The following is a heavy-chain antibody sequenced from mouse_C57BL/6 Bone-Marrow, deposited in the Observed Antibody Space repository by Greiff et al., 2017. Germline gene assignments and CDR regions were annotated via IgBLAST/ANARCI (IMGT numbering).Heavy chain of an antibody. V-gene: IGHV14-4*01. CDR3: TTLALLYGSSPWFAY. CDR1: GFNIKDDY. D-gene: IGHD1-1*01. CDR2: IDPEDGDT. Sequence: VQLQQSGAELVRPGASVKLSCTASGFNIKDDYMHWVKQRPEQGLEWIGWIDPEDGDTEYASKFQGKATITADTSSNTAYLQLSSLTSEDTAVYYCTTLALLYGSSPWFAYWGQGTLVTVSA. J-gene: IGHJ3*01.